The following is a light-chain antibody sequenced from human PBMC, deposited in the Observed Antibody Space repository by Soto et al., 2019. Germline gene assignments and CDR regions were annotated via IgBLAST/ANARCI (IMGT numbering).Light chain of an antibody. J-gene: IGLJ1*01. CDR3: CSYAASSHLL. CDR2: EGN. V-gene: IGLV2-23*01. Sequence: QSALTQPASVSASPGQSITISCTGTNSDVGIYNLVSWFQQHPGKAPKLILYEGNKRPSGVSNRFSGSKSGNTASLTISGLQAEDEADYYCCSYAASSHLLFGNGTKFTVL. CDR1: NSDVGIYNL.